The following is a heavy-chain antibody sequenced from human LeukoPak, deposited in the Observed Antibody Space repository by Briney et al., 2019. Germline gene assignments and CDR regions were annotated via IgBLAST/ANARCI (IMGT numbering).Heavy chain of an antibody. CDR2: ITSSGSTI. CDR3: ARDSGGEDYKYYYMDV. V-gene: IGHV3-11*04. Sequence: GGSLRLSCAASGFTFSDYYMTWIRQAPGKGLEWVSYITSSGSTIYYADSVKGRFTISRDNAKNSLYLQMNSLRADDTAVYYCARDSGGEDYKYYYMDVWGKGTTVTVSS. J-gene: IGHJ6*03. CDR1: GFTFSDYY. D-gene: IGHD2-15*01.